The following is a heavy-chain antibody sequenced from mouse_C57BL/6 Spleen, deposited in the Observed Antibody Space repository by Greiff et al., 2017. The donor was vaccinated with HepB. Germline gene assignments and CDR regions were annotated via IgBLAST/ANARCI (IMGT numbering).Heavy chain of an antibody. CDR1: GFTFSSYG. V-gene: IGHV5-6*01. J-gene: IGHJ4*01. CDR2: ISSGGSYT. Sequence: EVQRVESGGDLVKPGGSLKLSCAASGFTFSSYGMSWVRQTPDKRLEWVATISSGGSYTYYPDSVKGRFTISRDNAKNTLYRQMSSLKSEDTAMYYCARRGYDYDNAMDYWGQGTSVTVSS. D-gene: IGHD2-4*01. CDR3: ARRGYDYDNAMDY.